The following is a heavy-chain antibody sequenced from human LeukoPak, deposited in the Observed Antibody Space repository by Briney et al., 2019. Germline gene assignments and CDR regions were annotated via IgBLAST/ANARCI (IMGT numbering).Heavy chain of an antibody. CDR3: AREGITMVRGTNYYYYYGMDV. CDR1: GYTFTSYY. V-gene: IGHV1-46*01. CDR2: INPSGGST. Sequence: GASVKVSCKASGYTFTSYYMHWVRQAPGQGLEWMGIINPSGGSTSYAQKFQGRVTMTRDTSTSTVYMELRSLRPEDTAVYYCAREGITMVRGTNYYYYYGMDVWGKGTTVTVSS. J-gene: IGHJ6*04. D-gene: IGHD3-10*01.